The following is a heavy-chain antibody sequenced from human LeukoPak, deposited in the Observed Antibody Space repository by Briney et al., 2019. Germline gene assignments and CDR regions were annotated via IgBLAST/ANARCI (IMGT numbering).Heavy chain of an antibody. D-gene: IGHD2-21*01. Sequence: GGSLTLSCVGSGFNFDYHGMHWVRQVPGKGLEWVSGSTWNSAGIGYADSVRGRFTISRDNATNSLYLHMDSLRPEDTAFYYCANDRAAVITGDCENWGQGTLVTVSS. CDR3: ANDRAAVITGDCEN. V-gene: IGHV3-9*01. CDR1: GFNFDYHG. J-gene: IGHJ4*02. CDR2: STWNSAGI.